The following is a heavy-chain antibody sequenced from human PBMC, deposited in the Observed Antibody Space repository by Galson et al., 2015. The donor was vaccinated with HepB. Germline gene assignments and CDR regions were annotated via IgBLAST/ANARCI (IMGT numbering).Heavy chain of an antibody. V-gene: IGHV3-7*03. D-gene: IGHD6-13*01. J-gene: IGHJ4*02. CDR1: GFTFTRRW. CDR3: AREPTADSS. CDR2: INEDGSEE. Sequence: SLRLSCAASGFTFTRRWMSWVRQAPGKGLEWVANINEDGSEENYMDSVKGRFTISRDNAKNSLYLQMNSLRAEDTAVYYCAREPTADSSWGQGTLVTVSS.